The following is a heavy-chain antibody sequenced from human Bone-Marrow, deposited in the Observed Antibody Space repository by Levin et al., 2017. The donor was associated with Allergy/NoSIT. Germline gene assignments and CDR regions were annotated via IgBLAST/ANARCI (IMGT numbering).Heavy chain of an antibody. CDR1: GFSLSNARMG. CDR3: ARILTMVRGVIALFDY. J-gene: IGHJ4*02. D-gene: IGHD3-10*01. CDR2: IFSNDEK. Sequence: SGPTLVKPTETLTLTCTVSGFSLSNARMGVSWIRQPPGKALEWLAHIFSNDEKSYSTSLKSRLTISKDTSKSQVVLTMTNMDPVDTATYYCARILTMVRGVIALFDYWGQGTLVTVSS. V-gene: IGHV2-26*01.